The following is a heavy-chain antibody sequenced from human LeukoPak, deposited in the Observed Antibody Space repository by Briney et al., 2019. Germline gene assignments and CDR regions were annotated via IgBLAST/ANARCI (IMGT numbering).Heavy chain of an antibody. Sequence: PGGSLRLSCAASGFTFSNSAMSWVRQAPGKGLEWVSTLSGSGITTYYADSVTGRFTISRDNSKNTLYLQMNSLRAEDTAVYYCAKGIYSSGWSYFDYWDHGTLVPVSS. CDR1: GFTFSNSA. V-gene: IGHV3-23*01. J-gene: IGHJ4*01. D-gene: IGHD6-19*01. CDR2: LSGSGITT. CDR3: AKGIYSSGWSYFDY.